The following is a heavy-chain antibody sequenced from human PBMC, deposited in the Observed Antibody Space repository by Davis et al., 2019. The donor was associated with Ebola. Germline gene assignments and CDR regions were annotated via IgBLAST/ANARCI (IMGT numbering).Heavy chain of an antibody. CDR2: ISGSGGST. CDR1: GFTFSSYA. Sequence: GESLKISCAASGFTFSSYAMSWVRQAPGKGLEWVSAISGSGGSTYYADSVKGRFTISRDNSKNTLYLQMNSLRAEDTAVYYCAKAVDIVATILKYYYYGMDVWGQGTTVTVSS. V-gene: IGHV3-23*01. D-gene: IGHD5-12*01. CDR3: AKAVDIVATILKYYYYGMDV. J-gene: IGHJ6*02.